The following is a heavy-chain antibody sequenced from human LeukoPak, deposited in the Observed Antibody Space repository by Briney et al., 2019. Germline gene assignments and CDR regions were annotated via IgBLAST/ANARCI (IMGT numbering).Heavy chain of an antibody. V-gene: IGHV3-23*01. CDR1: GFTFSSYA. CDR2: ISGSGGST. Sequence: PGGSLRLSCAASGFTFSSYAMSWVRQAPGKGLEWVSAISGSGGSTYYADSVKGRFTISRNNSKNTLYLQMNSLRAEDTAVYYCAKGRKYYYYYYMDVWGKGTTVTVSS. J-gene: IGHJ6*03. CDR3: AKGRKYYYYYYMDV.